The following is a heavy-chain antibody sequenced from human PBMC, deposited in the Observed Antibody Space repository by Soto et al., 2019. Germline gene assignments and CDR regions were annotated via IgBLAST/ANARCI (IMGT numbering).Heavy chain of an antibody. D-gene: IGHD3-16*01. J-gene: IGHJ5*02. CDR3: ARTYYDYVWGSYPTNNWFDP. CDR2: IYWDDDK. CDR1: GFSLSTSGVG. V-gene: IGHV2-5*02. Sequence: SGPTLVNPTQTLTLTCTFSGFSLSTSGVGVGWIRQPPGKALEWLALIYWDDDKRYSPSLKSRPTITKDTSKNQVVLTMTNMDPVDTATYYCARTYYDYVWGSYPTNNWFDPWGQGTLVTVSS.